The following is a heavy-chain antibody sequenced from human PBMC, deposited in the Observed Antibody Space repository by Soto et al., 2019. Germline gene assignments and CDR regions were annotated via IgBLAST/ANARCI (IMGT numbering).Heavy chain of an antibody. Sequence: QVHLEQRGAGLLKPSETLSLTCTVSGGSFTGHFWSWVRQPPGKGLEWIGEVSHSGNTKYYPSLRSRVTLSVDSYKNQISLALTSVTAADTAVYYCARAKFESTGWHQFDIWGQGTLVTVSS. CDR2: VSHSGNT. D-gene: IGHD7-27*01. V-gene: IGHV4-34*02. CDR1: GGSFTGHF. CDR3: ARAKFESTGWHQFDI. J-gene: IGHJ4*02.